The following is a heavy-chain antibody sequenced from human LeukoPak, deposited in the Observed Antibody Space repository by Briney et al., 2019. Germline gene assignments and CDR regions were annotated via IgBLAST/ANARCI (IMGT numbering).Heavy chain of an antibody. J-gene: IGHJ4*02. V-gene: IGHV1-2*02. CDR2: INPNSGGT. CDR3: ARDKSSSWSFDY. Sequence: ASVKVSCKASGYTSTGYYMHWVRQAPGQGLEWMGWINPNSGGTNYAQKFQGRVTMTRDTSISTAYMELSRLRSDDTAVYYCARDKSSSWSFDYWGQGTLVTVSS. CDR1: GYTSTGYY. D-gene: IGHD6-13*01.